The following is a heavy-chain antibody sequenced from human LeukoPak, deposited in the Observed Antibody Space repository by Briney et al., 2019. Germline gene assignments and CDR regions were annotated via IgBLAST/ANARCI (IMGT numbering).Heavy chain of an antibody. Sequence: SGGSLRLSCAASGFTFSDYYMSWIRQAPGKGLEWVSYISRSGSSMYYADSVKGRFTISRDNAKNSLYLQMNSLRAEDTAVYYCARGTGTPTWHPPDYWGQGTLVTVSS. CDR1: GFTFSDYY. V-gene: IGHV3-11*01. CDR2: ISRSGSSM. D-gene: IGHD1-7*01. CDR3: ARGTGTPTWHPPDY. J-gene: IGHJ4*02.